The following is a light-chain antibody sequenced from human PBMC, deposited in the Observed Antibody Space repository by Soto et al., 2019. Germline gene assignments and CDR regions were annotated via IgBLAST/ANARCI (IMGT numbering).Light chain of an antibody. J-gene: IGKJ2*01. CDR2: GGS. CDR1: QIVPTTY. V-gene: IGKV3-20*01. CDR3: QLYESSPLYT. Sequence: ELVLTQSPGTLSLSPGERATLSCRSSQIVPTTYLAWYQQKPGQAPRLLIYGGSSRAPGIPGRFSGGATGTDFTLTISRLEPEDFAVYFCQLYESSPLYTFGQGTKVEIK.